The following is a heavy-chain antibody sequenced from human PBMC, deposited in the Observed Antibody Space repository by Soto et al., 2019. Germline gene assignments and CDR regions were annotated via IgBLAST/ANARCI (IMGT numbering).Heavy chain of an antibody. Sequence: LRLSCAASGFTVNSDYMNWIRQTPGKGLEWVAFIYNGESTHYADSVKGRFTISSDRSKNTLYLQMNSLRIEDTAVYYCARDGRGLGKLSLFEYWGQGTLVTVSS. J-gene: IGHJ4*02. CDR3: ARDGRGLGKLSLFEY. D-gene: IGHD3-16*01. CDR1: GFTVNSDY. CDR2: IYNGEST. V-gene: IGHV3-53*01.